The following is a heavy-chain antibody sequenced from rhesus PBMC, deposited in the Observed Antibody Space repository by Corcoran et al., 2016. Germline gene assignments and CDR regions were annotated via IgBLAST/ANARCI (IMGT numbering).Heavy chain of an antibody. CDR3: ASSKYYMLY. CDR1: GGSINGRDN. CDR2: IYGSGSST. D-gene: IGHD3-3*01. J-gene: IGHJ4*01. V-gene: IGHV4S11*01. Sequence: QVQLQESGPGQVKPAETLTLTCDVSGGSINGRDNWNRSRQPPGKGLEWIGYIYGSGSSTNYNPSLKSRVTLSVDTSKNQFSLKLSSVTAADTAVYYCASSKYYMLYWGQGVLVTVSS.